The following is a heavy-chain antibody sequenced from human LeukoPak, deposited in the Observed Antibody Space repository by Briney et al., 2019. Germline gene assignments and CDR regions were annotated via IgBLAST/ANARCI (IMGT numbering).Heavy chain of an antibody. Sequence: GASVKVSCKASGYTFTSYYMHWVRQAPGQGLEWMGIINPSGGSTSYAQKFQGRVTMTRDTSTSTVYMELSSLRSEDTAVYYCARDRREGYCSGGSCYEGWYFDHWGQGTLVTVSS. D-gene: IGHD2-15*01. CDR3: ARDRREGYCSGGSCYEGWYFDH. CDR1: GYTFTSYY. V-gene: IGHV1-46*01. J-gene: IGHJ4*02. CDR2: INPSGGST.